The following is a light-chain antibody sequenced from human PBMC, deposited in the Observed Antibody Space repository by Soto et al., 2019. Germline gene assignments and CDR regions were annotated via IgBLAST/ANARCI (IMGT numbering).Light chain of an antibody. CDR3: QHYNSYSEA. CDR1: QDIANY. Sequence: DIQMTQSPSSLAAALGDRVTRTWRASQDIANYLVWYQQQPGKVPKLLIYAASTLHSGVPSRLSGSVYGTEFNLTISRLQPDDFATYYCQHYNSYSEAFGQGTKVDIK. CDR2: AAS. V-gene: IGKV1-27*01. J-gene: IGKJ1*01.